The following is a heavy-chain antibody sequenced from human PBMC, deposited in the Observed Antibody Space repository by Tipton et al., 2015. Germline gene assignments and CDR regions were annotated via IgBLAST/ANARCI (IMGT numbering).Heavy chain of an antibody. V-gene: IGHV3-21*04. J-gene: IGHJ5*02. D-gene: IGHD1-26*01. CDR2: ISSSGRYI. CDR3: AKGVRGSYYVGFDP. CDR1: GFRFNDYA. Sequence: GSLRLSCAASGFRFNDYAMNWVRQAPGKGLEWVSSISSSGRYIYYADSVKGRFTISRDNSKNTLYLQMNSLRAEDTAVYYCAKGVRGSYYVGFDPWGQGTLVAVSS.